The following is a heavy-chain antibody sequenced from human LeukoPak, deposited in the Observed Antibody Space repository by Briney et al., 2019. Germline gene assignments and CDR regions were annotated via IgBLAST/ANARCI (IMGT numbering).Heavy chain of an antibody. V-gene: IGHV1-46*01. CDR3: ARFVGSGWYGNWFDP. Sequence: GASVKVSCKASGYTFTRYYMHWVRQAPGQGLEWMGIINPSGGSTSYAQKFQGRVTMTRDTSTSTVYMELSSLRSEDTAVYYCARFVGSGWYGNWFDPWGQGTLVTVSS. CDR1: GYTFTRYY. CDR2: INPSGGST. J-gene: IGHJ5*02. D-gene: IGHD6-19*01.